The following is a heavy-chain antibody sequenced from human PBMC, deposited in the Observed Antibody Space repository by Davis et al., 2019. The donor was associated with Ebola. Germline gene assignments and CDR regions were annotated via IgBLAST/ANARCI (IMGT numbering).Heavy chain of an antibody. V-gene: IGHV4-39*07. Sequence: SETLSLTCTVSGGSVSSGSYYWSWIRQPPGKGLEWIGEINHSGSTNYNPSLKSRVTISVDTSKNQFSLKLSSVTAADTAVYYCARLTETYYYDSSGYFLGRAFDIWGQGTMVTVSS. D-gene: IGHD3-22*01. CDR1: GGSVSSGSYY. J-gene: IGHJ3*02. CDR3: ARLTETYYYDSSGYFLGRAFDI. CDR2: INHSGST.